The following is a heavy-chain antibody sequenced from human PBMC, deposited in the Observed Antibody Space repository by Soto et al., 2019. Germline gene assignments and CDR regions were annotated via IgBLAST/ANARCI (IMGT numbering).Heavy chain of an antibody. CDR2: ISPNSGGT. Sequence: ASVKVSCKASGYTFTVYYMHWVRQAPGQGLEWMGWISPNSGGTFAAQKFQGRVTMTRDTSVNMAYMELTSLKSDDTAVYYCARQRKGASAGPVDAFDIWGQGTMVTVSS. V-gene: IGHV1-2*02. J-gene: IGHJ3*02. CDR3: ARQRKGASAGPVDAFDI. D-gene: IGHD6-13*01. CDR1: GYTFTVYY.